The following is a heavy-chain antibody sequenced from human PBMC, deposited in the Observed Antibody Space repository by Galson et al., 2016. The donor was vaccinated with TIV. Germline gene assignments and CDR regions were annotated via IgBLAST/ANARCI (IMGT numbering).Heavy chain of an antibody. CDR2: ISYDGRIE. J-gene: IGHJ4*02. CDR1: GFTFSNYP. Sequence: SLRLSCAASGFTFSNYPTHWVRQTPGKGLEWVAVISYDGRIEDYADSVKGRFTISRDDSRNTLYLQMNSLRTEDTAIYYCARDAVIGTPDYFDYWGQGTLVTVSS. CDR3: ARDAVIGTPDYFDY. V-gene: IGHV3-30*01. D-gene: IGHD2-21*01.